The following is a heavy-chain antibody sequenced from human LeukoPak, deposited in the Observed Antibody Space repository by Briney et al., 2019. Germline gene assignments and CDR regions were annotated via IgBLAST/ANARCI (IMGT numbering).Heavy chain of an antibody. V-gene: IGHV3-48*01. J-gene: IGHJ4*02. CDR3: ARDGGGYSYGFDY. CDR1: GFTFSSYS. D-gene: IGHD5-18*01. CDR2: ISSSSSTI. Sequence: QSGGSLRLSCAASGFTFSSYSMNWVRQAPGKGLEWVSYISSSSSTIYYADSVKGRFTISRDNAKNSLYLQMNSLRAEDTAVYYCARDGGGYSYGFDYWGQGTLVTVSS.